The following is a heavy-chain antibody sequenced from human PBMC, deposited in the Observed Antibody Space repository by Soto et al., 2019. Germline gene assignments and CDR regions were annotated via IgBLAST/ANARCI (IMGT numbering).Heavy chain of an antibody. V-gene: IGHV1-18*01. Sequence: ASVKVSCKASGYRFTSYGMSWVRQAPGQGLEWMGWISAYNGNTNYAQKLQGRVTMTTDTSTSTAYMELRSLRSDDTAVYYCARDNHYYYYMDVWGKGTTVTVSS. CDR1: GYRFTSYG. CDR3: ARDNHYYYYMDV. CDR2: ISAYNGNT. J-gene: IGHJ6*03.